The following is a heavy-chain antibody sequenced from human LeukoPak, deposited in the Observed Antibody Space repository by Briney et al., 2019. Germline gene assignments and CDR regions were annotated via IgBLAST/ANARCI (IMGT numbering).Heavy chain of an antibody. Sequence: PSETLSLTCTVSGGSISSNSYYWGWIRQPPGKGLEWIASFFHSVITDYNPPLKSRVTVSMETSKNQFSLKLSSVSAADTAVYYCASLTTVTQGYFDSWGQGTLVTVSS. V-gene: IGHV4-39*01. CDR2: FFHSVIT. D-gene: IGHD4-17*01. CDR3: ASLTTVTQGYFDS. J-gene: IGHJ4*02. CDR1: GGSISSNSYY.